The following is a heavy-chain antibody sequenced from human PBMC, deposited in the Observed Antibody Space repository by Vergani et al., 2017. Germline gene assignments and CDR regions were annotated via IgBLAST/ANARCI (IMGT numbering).Heavy chain of an antibody. CDR2: IKSKTDGGTT. Sequence: EVQLVESGGGLVKPGGSLRLSCAASGFTFSNAWMSWFRQAPGKGLEWVGRIKSKTDGGTTDYAAPVKGRFTISRDDSKNTLYLQMNSLKTEDTAVYYCTTDPYYYDSSGYYYVGYWGQGTLVTVSS. D-gene: IGHD3-22*01. CDR3: TTDPYYYDSSGYYYVGY. J-gene: IGHJ4*02. CDR1: GFTFSNAW. V-gene: IGHV3-15*01.